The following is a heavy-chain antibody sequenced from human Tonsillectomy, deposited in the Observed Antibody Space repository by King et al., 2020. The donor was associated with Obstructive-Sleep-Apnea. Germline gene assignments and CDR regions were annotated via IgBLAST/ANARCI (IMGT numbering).Heavy chain of an antibody. D-gene: IGHD3-9*01. J-gene: IGHJ3*02. V-gene: IGHV3-15*01. CDR2: IKKKSDGGTT. Sequence: QLVQSGGGLVKPGGSLRLSCAASGFTVSNAWMSWVRQAPGKGLEWVGRIKKKSDGGTTDYAAPVKGRFTISRDDSKNTLYLQMNSLKTEDTAVYYCTRDYDILTGYSYGAFDIWGQGTMVTVSS. CDR3: TRDYDILTGYSYGAFDI. CDR1: GFTVSNAW.